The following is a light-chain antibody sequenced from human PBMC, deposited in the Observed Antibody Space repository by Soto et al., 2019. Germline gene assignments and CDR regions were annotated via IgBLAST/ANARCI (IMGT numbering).Light chain of an antibody. CDR2: AAS. CDR1: QGIRDD. CDR3: LQDYDYPYT. V-gene: IGKV1-6*01. J-gene: IGKJ2*01. Sequence: AIQMTRSPSSLSAAVGDRVTITCRASQGIRDDLGWYQQKPGKAPKLLIYAASHLQSGVPSRFSGSGSGTDFTLIISSLQPEDFATYYCLQDYDYPYTFGQGTKVDIK.